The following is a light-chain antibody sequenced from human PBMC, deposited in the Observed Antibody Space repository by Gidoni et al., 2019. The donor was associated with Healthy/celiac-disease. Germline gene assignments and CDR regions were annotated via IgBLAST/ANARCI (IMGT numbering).Light chain of an antibody. CDR3: QQSYSTPVT. CDR1: QSISSY. J-gene: IGKJ2*01. V-gene: IGKV1-39*01. CDR2: AAS. Sequence: IQLTQSPSSLSASVGDRVTITCRGSQSISSYLNWYQQKTGKAPQLLIYAASSLQSGVPSRFSGSGSGKDFTLIISSLQPEDFATYYCQQSYSTPVTFGQGTKLEIK.